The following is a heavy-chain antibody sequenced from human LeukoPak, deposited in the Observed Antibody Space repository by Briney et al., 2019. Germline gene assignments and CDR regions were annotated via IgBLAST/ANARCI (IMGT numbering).Heavy chain of an antibody. CDR3: AKGPPYGSGSYADY. D-gene: IGHD3-10*01. Sequence: GGSLRLSCAASGFTFSSYSMNWVRQAPGKGLEWVSSISSSSSYIYYADSVKGRFTISRDNSKNTLYLQMNSLRAEDTAVYYCAKGPPYGSGSYADYWGQGTLVTVSS. V-gene: IGHV3-21*04. CDR2: ISSSSSYI. J-gene: IGHJ4*02. CDR1: GFTFSSYS.